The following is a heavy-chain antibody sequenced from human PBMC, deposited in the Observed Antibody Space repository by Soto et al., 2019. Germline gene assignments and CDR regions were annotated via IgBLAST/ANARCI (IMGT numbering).Heavy chain of an antibody. V-gene: IGHV3-23*04. CDR2: ISGSGGST. Sequence: EVQLVESGGGLVQPGGSLRLSCAASGFTFSSYWMSWVRQAPGKGLEWVSAISGSGGSTYYADSVKGRFTISRDNSKNTLYLQMNSLRAEDTAVYYCAKVGIAVAGSLDAFDIWGQGTMVTVSS. CDR3: AKVGIAVAGSLDAFDI. D-gene: IGHD6-19*01. CDR1: GFTFSSYW. J-gene: IGHJ3*02.